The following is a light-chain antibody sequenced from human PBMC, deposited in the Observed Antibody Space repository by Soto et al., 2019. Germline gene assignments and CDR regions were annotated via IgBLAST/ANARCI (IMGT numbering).Light chain of an antibody. Sequence: EVVLTQSPATLSFSPGERATLSCTASQSVSSHLAWYQQKPGQAPRLLIYDASNRATGIPGRFSGSGSGTDFTLTISSLEPEDFAVYYCQQRSNGPAYTFGQGTRLDIK. V-gene: IGKV3-11*01. CDR3: QQRSNGPAYT. CDR2: DAS. CDR1: QSVSSH. J-gene: IGKJ2*01.